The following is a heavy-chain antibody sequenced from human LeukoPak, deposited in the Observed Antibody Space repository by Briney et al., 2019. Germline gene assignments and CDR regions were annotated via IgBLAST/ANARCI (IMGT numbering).Heavy chain of an antibody. Sequence: GGSLRLSCAASGFTLRSYAMTWVRQAPGKGLEWISTITGTGDKTYYADSVKGRFTISRDNSENTVFLQMNSLRAEDTALYYCVKRSADAYGFFQYWGQGTLVTVSS. CDR3: VKRSADAYGFFQY. J-gene: IGHJ4*02. V-gene: IGHV3-23*01. CDR2: ITGTGDKT. CDR1: GFTLRSYA. D-gene: IGHD3/OR15-3a*01.